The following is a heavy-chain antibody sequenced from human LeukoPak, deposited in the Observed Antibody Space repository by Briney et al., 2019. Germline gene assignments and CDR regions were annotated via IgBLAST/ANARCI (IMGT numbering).Heavy chain of an antibody. Sequence: GGSLRLSCAASGFTFSSYWMNWVRQAPGKGLEWVANIKQDGSEKYYVDSMKGRFTISRDNAKNSLYLQMNSLRADDTAVYYCARGGDDFWTIDYWGQGTLVTVSS. CDR3: ARGGDDFWTIDY. J-gene: IGHJ4*02. CDR1: GFTFSSYW. CDR2: IKQDGSEK. V-gene: IGHV3-7*01. D-gene: IGHD3-3*01.